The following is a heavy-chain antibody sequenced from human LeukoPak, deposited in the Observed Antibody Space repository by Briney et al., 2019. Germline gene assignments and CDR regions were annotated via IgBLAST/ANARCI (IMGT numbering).Heavy chain of an antibody. V-gene: IGHV3-48*03. Sequence: GGSLRLSCADSGFTFSNYEIVWVRQAPGKGLEWVSYISSTGRTMYHADSVKGRFTISRDNAKKSLYLQMNSLRAGDMAVYYCARLSRATPDYWGQGTLVTVSS. CDR2: ISSTGRTM. CDR1: GFTFSNYE. J-gene: IGHJ4*02. CDR3: ARLSRATPDY.